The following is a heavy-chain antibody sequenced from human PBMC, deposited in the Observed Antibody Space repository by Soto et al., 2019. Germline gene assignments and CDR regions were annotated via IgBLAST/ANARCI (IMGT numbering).Heavy chain of an antibody. V-gene: IGHV3-33*01. D-gene: IGHD3-9*01. CDR2: IWYDGSNK. CDR1: GFTFSSYG. Sequence: QVRLVESGGGVVQPGRSLRLSCAASGFTFSSYGMHWVRQAPGKGLEWVAVIWYDGSNKYYADSVKGRFTISRDNSKNTLYLQMNSLRAEDTAVYYCAASYYDILTGPPYGMDVWGQGTTVTVSS. CDR3: AASYYDILTGPPYGMDV. J-gene: IGHJ6*02.